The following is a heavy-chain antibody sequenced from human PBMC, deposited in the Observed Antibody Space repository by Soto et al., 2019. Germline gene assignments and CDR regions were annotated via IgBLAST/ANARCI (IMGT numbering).Heavy chain of an antibody. CDR1: GGTFSSYA. V-gene: IGHV1-69*01. D-gene: IGHD3-3*01. CDR3: ARDLREWLFSDAFDI. CDR2: IIPIFGTA. Sequence: QVQLVQSGAEVKKPGSSVKVSCKASGGTFSSYAISWVRQAPGQGLEWMGGIIPIFGTANYAQKFQGRVTITADESTSTDYMDLSSLRSVDTAVYYCARDLREWLFSDAFDIWGQGTMVTVSS. J-gene: IGHJ3*02.